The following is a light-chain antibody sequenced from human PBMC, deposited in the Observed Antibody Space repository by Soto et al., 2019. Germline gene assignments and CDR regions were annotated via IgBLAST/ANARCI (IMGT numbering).Light chain of an antibody. Sequence: DIQMTQSPPTLSASVGDRVTITCRASQSISSYLAWYQQKPGRAPKLLIFDASSLHSGVPSRFSGSGSGTDFTLTVSSRQSDDFATYYCQQYDTYPCTVGEGTKLEIK. J-gene: IGKJ2*02. CDR1: QSISSY. CDR2: DAS. CDR3: QQYDTYPCT. V-gene: IGKV1-5*01.